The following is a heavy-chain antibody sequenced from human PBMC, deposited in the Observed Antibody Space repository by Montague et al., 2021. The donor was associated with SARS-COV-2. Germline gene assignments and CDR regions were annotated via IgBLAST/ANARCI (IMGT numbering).Heavy chain of an antibody. CDR1: GGSISSFY. V-gene: IGHV4-59*08. J-gene: IGHJ4*02. CDR3: ARHYSATLPAVY. CDR2: ISDSGST. Sequence: SETLSLTCTVSGGSISSFYWSWLRQPPGKGLEWIGYISDSGSTNYNPSLTSRVTMSVDTSKNQFSLKVNPVTAADTAVYYCARHYSATLPAVYWGQGTLVTVSS. D-gene: IGHD2-15*01.